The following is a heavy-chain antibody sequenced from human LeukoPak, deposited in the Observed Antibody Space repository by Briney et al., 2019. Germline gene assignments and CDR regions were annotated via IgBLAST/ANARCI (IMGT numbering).Heavy chain of an antibody. CDR3: AKDHYYDSSNYYYGRPNLFDY. J-gene: IGHJ4*02. D-gene: IGHD3-22*01. Sequence: GGSLRLSCAASGFTFSSYATSWVRQAPGKGLEWVSAIGGSGGSTYYADSVKGRFTISRDNPKKALYLQMDSLRAEDTAVYYCAKDHYYDSSNYYYGRPNLFDYWGQGTLVTVSS. CDR2: IGGSGGST. V-gene: IGHV3-23*01. CDR1: GFTFSSYA.